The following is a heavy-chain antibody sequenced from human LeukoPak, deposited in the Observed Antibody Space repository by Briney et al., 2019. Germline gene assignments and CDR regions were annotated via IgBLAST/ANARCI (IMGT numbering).Heavy chain of an antibody. Sequence: ASVKVSCKASGYTFTGYYKHWVRQAPGQGLEWMGRINPNSGGTDYARKFQGRVTMTRDTSISTAYLEVSSLRSGDTAVYYCARGYSACPYDSWGQGTLVTVSS. CDR1: GYTFTGYY. CDR2: INPNSGGT. V-gene: IGHV1-2*06. J-gene: IGHJ4*02. CDR3: ARGYSACPYDS. D-gene: IGHD1-26*01.